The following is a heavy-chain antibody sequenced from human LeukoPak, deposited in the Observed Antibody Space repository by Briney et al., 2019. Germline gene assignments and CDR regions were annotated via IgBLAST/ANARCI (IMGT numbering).Heavy chain of an antibody. CDR1: GFTFSDYY. D-gene: IGHD3-10*01. V-gene: IGHV3-11*06. CDR3: ARAYGQVYFDN. CDR2: ISTGSSYT. J-gene: IGHJ4*02. Sequence: KPGGSLRLSCAASGFTFSDYYMSWIRQAPGKGLEWVSYISTGSSYTNYADSVKGRFTISRGNAKNSLSLQMNSLRAEDTAIYYCARAYGQVYFDNWGQGTLVTVSS.